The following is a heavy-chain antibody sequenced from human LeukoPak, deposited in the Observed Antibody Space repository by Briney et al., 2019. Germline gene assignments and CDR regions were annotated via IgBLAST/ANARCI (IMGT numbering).Heavy chain of an antibody. D-gene: IGHD6-19*01. Sequence: GGSLRLSCAASGFTFDDYAMHWVRQAPGKGLEWVSGISWNSGSIGYADSVKGRFTISRDNAKNSLYLRMNSLRAEDTALYYCAKATSPLAYSSGWYADYWGQGTLVTVSS. V-gene: IGHV3-9*01. CDR3: AKATSPLAYSSGWYADY. CDR1: GFTFDDYA. J-gene: IGHJ4*02. CDR2: ISWNSGSI.